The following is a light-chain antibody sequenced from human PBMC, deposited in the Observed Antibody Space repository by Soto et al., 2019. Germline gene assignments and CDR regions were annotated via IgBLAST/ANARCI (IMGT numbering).Light chain of an antibody. CDR2: AAS. J-gene: IGKJ4*01. CDR3: QQANSFPIT. V-gene: IGKV1D-12*01. Sequence: DIQMTQSPASVAASVGDRVTITGRARQGISSWLAWYQQKPGKGSKHLNDAASSLQSGVPARFSGRGSGTDFTLTISSLQPEDCATYYCQQANSFPITFGGGTQVEIK. CDR1: QGISSW.